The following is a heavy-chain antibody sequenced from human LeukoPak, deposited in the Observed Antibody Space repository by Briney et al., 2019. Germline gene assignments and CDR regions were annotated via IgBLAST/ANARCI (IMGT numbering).Heavy chain of an antibody. CDR2: ISYSGST. V-gene: IGHV4-39*01. CDR3: ARQYGSGSAYTPVVDL. Sequence: SETLSLTCTVSGGSVSSHYYWIWIRQPPGKGLEWIGGISYSGSTYYNLSLKSRVTISVDTSKNQFSLKLSSLTAAETAVYYCARQYGSGSAYTPVVDLWGQGTLVTVSS. D-gene: IGHD3-10*01. CDR1: GGSVSSHYY. J-gene: IGHJ4*02.